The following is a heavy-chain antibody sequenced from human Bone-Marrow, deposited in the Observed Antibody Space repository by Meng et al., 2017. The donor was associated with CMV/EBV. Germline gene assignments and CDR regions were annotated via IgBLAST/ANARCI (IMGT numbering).Heavy chain of an antibody. CDR2: IYYSGST. J-gene: IGHJ6*02. CDR3: AKETYYYGMDV. Sequence: SETLSLTCTVSGGSISSSSYYWGWIRQPPGKGLEWIGSIYYSGSTYYNPSLKSRFTISRDNAKNTQYLQMNSLRAEDTAVYYCAKETYYYGMDVWGQGTTVTVSS. CDR1: GGSISSSSYY. V-gene: IGHV4-39*01.